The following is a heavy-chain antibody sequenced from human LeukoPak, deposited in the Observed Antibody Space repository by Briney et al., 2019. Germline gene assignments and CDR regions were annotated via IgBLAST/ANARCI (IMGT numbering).Heavy chain of an antibody. J-gene: IGHJ3*02. CDR2: IYSGGST. CDR1: GFTVSSNY. CDR3: ATGSTESGSYFTDAFDI. Sequence: GGSLRLSCAASGFTVSSNYMSWVRQAPGKGLEWVSVIYSGGSTYYADSVKGRFTISRDNSKNTLYLQMNSLRAEDTAVYYCATGSTESGSYFTDAFDIWGQGTMVTVSS. D-gene: IGHD1-26*01. V-gene: IGHV3-53*01.